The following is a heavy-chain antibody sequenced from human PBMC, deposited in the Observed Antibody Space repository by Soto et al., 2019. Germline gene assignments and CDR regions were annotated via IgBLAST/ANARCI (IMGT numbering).Heavy chain of an antibody. CDR1: GGSISSSSYY. CDR2: IYYSGTT. J-gene: IGHJ5*02. V-gene: IGHV4-39*01. Sequence: LSLTCTVSGGSISSSSYYWVWIRQPPGKGLEWIGSIYYSGTTYYNPSLKSRVTISVDTSKNQFSLKLRSVTAADTAVYYCARQSPDYLGSVGWFDPWGQGTLVTVSS. CDR3: ARQSPDYLGSVGWFDP. D-gene: IGHD1-26*01.